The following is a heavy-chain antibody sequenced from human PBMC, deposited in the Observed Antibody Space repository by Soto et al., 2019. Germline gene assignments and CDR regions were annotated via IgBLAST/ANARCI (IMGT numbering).Heavy chain of an antibody. CDR1: GFTFSSYG. CDR2: IWYDGSNK. Sequence: QVQLVESGGGVVQPGRSLRLSCAASGFTFSSYGMHWVRQAPGKGLEWVAVIWYDGSNKYYAHSVKGRFTISRDNSKNTLYLQMNSLRAEDTAVYYCARERGESAVGDAFDIWGQGTMVTVSS. V-gene: IGHV3-33*01. CDR3: ARERGESAVGDAFDI. J-gene: IGHJ3*02. D-gene: IGHD1-26*01.